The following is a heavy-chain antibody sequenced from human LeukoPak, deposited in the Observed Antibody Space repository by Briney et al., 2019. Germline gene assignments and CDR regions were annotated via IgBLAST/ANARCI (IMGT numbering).Heavy chain of an antibody. V-gene: IGHV3-74*01. J-gene: IGHJ4*02. CDR3: AKDRIAAPGTVDY. Sequence: GGSLRLSCAASGFTFSTYWMHWVRQAPGKGLVWVSRINTDGSRTDSVEGRFTISRDNAKNTLYLQMNSLRAEDTAVYYCAKDRIAAPGTVDYWGQGTLVTVSS. CDR1: GFTFSTYW. CDR2: INTDGSRT. D-gene: IGHD6-13*01.